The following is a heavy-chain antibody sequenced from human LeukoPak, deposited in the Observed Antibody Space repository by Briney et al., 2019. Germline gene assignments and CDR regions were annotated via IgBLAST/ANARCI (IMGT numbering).Heavy chain of an antibody. CDR1: GGSVSSSSYH. J-gene: IGHJ4*02. Sequence: SETLSLTCTVSGGSVSSSSYHWGWIRQPPGKGLEWIGSVFYSGSTNYNPSLKSRVTISVDTSKNQFSLKLSSVTAADTAVYYCARVSIVGAIAYWGQGTLVTVSS. CDR3: ARVSIVGAIAY. V-gene: IGHV4-39*07. CDR2: VFYSGST. D-gene: IGHD1-26*01.